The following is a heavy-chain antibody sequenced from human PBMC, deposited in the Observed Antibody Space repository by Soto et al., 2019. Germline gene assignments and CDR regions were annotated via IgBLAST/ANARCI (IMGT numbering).Heavy chain of an antibody. D-gene: IGHD1-1*01. V-gene: IGHV1-46*04. CDR1: GYTFTNYY. J-gene: IGHJ4*02. CDR2: INPSARSA. CDR3: ARDNSAANGVLDH. Sequence: ASVKVSCKASGYTFTNYYLHWVRQAPGQGLEWVGMINPSARSASYAQKLRGRLTMDRDTSTTTVYMELSRLTSEDTAVYYCARDNSAANGVLDHWGLGTLVTVSS.